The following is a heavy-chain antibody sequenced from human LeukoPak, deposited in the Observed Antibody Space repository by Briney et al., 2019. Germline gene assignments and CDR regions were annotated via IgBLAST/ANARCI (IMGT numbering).Heavy chain of an antibody. CDR2: INHSGST. Sequence: SETLSLTCAVYGGSFSGYYWSWIRQPPGKGLEWIGEINHSGSTNYNPFLKSRVTISVDTSKNQFSLKLSSVTAADTAVYYCARGRPRVNDYWGQGTLVTVSS. V-gene: IGHV4-34*01. CDR3: ARGRPRVNDY. CDR1: GGSFSGYY. D-gene: IGHD4-23*01. J-gene: IGHJ4*02.